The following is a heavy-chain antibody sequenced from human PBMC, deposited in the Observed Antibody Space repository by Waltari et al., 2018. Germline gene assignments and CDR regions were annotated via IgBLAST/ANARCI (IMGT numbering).Heavy chain of an antibody. Sequence: QVQLQESGPGLVKPSETLSLTCAVSGYSISSGYYWGWIRQPPGKGLEWIVSIYHSGSTYYNPSLKSRVTISVDTSKNQFSLKLSSVTAADTAVYYCARAGEWGYYYYGMDVWGQGTTVTVSS. D-gene: IGHD1-26*01. CDR3: ARAGEWGYYYYGMDV. CDR2: IYHSGST. V-gene: IGHV4-38-2*01. CDR1: GYSISSGYY. J-gene: IGHJ6*02.